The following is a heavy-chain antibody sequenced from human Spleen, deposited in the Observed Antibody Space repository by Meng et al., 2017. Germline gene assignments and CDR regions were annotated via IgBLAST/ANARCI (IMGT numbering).Heavy chain of an antibody. CDR3: STWSIYWNDYSGGSFDS. CDR1: GFTFYNAW. CDR2: IKTKTDGGTA. V-gene: IGHV3-15*01. J-gene: IGHJ4*02. D-gene: IGHD3-3*01. Sequence: GESLKISCAASGFTFYNAWMSWVRQAPGKGLEWVGRIKTKTDGGTAEYAAPVKGRFTISRDDSKNTLFLQMNNLKTEDTAVYYCSTWSIYWNDYSGGSFDSWGQGTLVTVSS.